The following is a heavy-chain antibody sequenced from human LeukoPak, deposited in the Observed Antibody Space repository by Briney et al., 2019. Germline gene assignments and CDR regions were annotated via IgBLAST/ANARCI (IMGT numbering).Heavy chain of an antibody. CDR1: GLIFNMFA. CDR3: AKEQRIRHCSDGVCMEGYYFDS. J-gene: IGHJ4*02. Sequence: GRSLRLSCSGTGLIFNMFAIHWASQAPAKGRECVSGLSRGGEPTQYVVSVKGSFNISSDGAKKMVFLQMNSLKSEDTALYFCAKEQRIRHCSDGVCMEGYYFDSWGQGTPVTVSS. V-gene: IGHV3-23*01. CDR2: LSRGGEPT. D-gene: IGHD2-8*01.